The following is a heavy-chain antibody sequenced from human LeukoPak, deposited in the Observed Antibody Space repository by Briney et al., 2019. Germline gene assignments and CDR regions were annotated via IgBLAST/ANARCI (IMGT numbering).Heavy chain of an antibody. CDR3: ARGGMATTH. V-gene: IGHV4-59*01. CDR1: GCSISSYY. CDR2: IYYSGST. J-gene: IGHJ4*02. Sequence: SETLSLTCTVSGCSISSYYWSWIRQPPGKGLEWIGYIYYSGSTNYNPSLKSRVTISVDTSKNQFSLKLSSVTAADTAVYYCARGGMATTHWGQGTLVTVSS. D-gene: IGHD5-24*01.